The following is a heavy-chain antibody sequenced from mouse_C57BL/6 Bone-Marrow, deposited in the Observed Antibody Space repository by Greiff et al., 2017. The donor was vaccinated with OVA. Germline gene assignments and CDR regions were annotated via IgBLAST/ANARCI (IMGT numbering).Heavy chain of an antibody. Sequence: EVQLQQSGPELVKPGASVKISCKASGYTFTDYYMNWVKQSHGKSLEWIGDINPNNGGTSYNQKFKGKATLTVDKSSSTAYMELRSLTSENSAVCYCASFIGRYWGQGTTLTVSS. CDR3: ASFIGRY. CDR2: INPNNGGT. J-gene: IGHJ2*01. D-gene: IGHD1-2*01. CDR1: GYTFTDYY. V-gene: IGHV1-26*01.